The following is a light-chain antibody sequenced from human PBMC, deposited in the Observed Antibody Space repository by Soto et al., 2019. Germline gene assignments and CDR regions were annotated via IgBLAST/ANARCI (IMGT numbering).Light chain of an antibody. CDR3: QQYYFPPLT. V-gene: IGKV4-1*01. CDR2: WAS. J-gene: IGKJ4*01. Sequence: DIVMTQSPDSLAVSLGERATINCKSSQSVLYSSNNQNYLAWYQQKPGQPPKLLIYWASTRESGVPDRFSGSGSCTDFTLTISSLQAEDVAAEDCQQYYFPPLTFGGGSTVEIK. CDR1: QSVLYSSNNQNY.